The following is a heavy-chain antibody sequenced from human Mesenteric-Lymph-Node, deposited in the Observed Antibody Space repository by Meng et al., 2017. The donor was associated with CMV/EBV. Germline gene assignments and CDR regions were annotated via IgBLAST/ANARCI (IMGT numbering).Heavy chain of an antibody. CDR3: ARDRDGDYGTELDY. V-gene: IGHV1-69*08. D-gene: IGHD4-17*01. CDR1: GGTFTSHT. Sequence: ASGGTFTSHTISWMRQAPGQGLEWMGRIIPMHGTPNYAQKFQGRVTITADKSTSTAYLELSSLRSEDTAVYYCARDRDGDYGTELDYWGQGTLVTVSS. J-gene: IGHJ4*02. CDR2: IIPMHGTP.